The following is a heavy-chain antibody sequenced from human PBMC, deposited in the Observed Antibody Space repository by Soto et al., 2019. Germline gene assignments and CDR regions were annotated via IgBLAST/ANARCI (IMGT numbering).Heavy chain of an antibody. D-gene: IGHD3-22*01. Sequence: SETLSLTCTVSGGSISSGGYYWSWIRQHPGKGLEWIGYIYYSGSTYYNPSLKSRVTISVDTSKNQFSLKLSSVTAADTAVYYCARFPYYYDSSGTLGGMDVWGQGTTVTVSS. J-gene: IGHJ6*02. CDR1: GGSISSGGYY. V-gene: IGHV4-31*03. CDR2: IYYSGST. CDR3: ARFPYYYDSSGTLGGMDV.